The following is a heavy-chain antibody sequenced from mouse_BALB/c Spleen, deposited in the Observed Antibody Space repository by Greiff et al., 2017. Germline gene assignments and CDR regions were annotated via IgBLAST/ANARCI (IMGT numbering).Heavy chain of an antibody. V-gene: IGHV5-9-4*01. CDR3: ARDRSWFAY. J-gene: IGHJ3*01. CDR2: ISSGGSYT. Sequence: EVNVVESGGGLVKPGGSLKLSCAASGFTFSSYAMSWVRQSPEKRLEWVAEISSGGSYTYYPDTVTGRFTISRDNAKNTLYLEMSSLRSEDTAMYYCARDRSWFAYWGQGTLVTVSA. CDR1: GFTFSSYA. D-gene: IGHD2-14*01.